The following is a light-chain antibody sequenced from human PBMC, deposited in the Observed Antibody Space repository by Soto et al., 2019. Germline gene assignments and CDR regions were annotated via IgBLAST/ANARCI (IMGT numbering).Light chain of an antibody. V-gene: IGKV3-15*01. J-gene: IGKJ4*01. CDR2: GAS. Sequence: ILMTQSPATLSVSPGERVTLSCRASQSVGSSLAWYQQKPGQAPRLLIFGASARATGIPARFSGSGSGTEFTLTISSLQSEDFAVYYCQHYSNRPPLTFGGGTKVDIK. CDR1: QSVGSS. CDR3: QHYSNRPPLT.